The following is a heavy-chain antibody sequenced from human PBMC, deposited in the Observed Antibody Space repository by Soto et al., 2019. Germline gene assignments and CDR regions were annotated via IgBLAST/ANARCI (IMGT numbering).Heavy chain of an antibody. V-gene: IGHV3-48*03. D-gene: IGHD5-18*01. CDR3: ARKQRYSYGGDI. CDR1: GFTFSSYE. J-gene: IGHJ3*02. Sequence: EVQLVESGGGLVQPGGSLRLSCAASGFTFSSYEMNWVRQAPGKGLEWVSYISSSGSTIYYADSVKGRFTISRDNAKNSRYLQMNSLRAEDTAVYYCARKQRYSYGGDIWGQGTMVTVSS. CDR2: ISSSGSTI.